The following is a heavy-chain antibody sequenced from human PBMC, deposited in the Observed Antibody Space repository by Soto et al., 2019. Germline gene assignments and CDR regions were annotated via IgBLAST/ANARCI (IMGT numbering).Heavy chain of an antibody. Sequence: GGSLRLSCAASGFTFSDHWMHWVRQVPGKGLVWISRINNDGSTTDNADSVRGRFTISRDNARNTLYLQMNSLTVEDTAVYFCAREGGPLCLSTTCLRPFNYWGQGTLVTVSS. V-gene: IGHV3-74*01. J-gene: IGHJ4*02. CDR3: AREGGPLCLSTTCLRPFNY. D-gene: IGHD2-2*01. CDR2: INNDGSTT. CDR1: GFTFSDHW.